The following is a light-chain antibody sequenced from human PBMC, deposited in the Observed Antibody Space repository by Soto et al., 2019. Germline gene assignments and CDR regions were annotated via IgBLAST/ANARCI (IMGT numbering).Light chain of an antibody. CDR1: GSNIGSNA. CDR2: NNH. J-gene: IGLJ2*01. CDR3: QQHSNWPLT. V-gene: IGLV1-44*01. Sequence: SVLTQPPSTSGTPGQRVTLSCSGSGSNIGSNAVNWYQQLPGTAPKLLIYNNHQRPSGVPDRFSGSKSGPSASLAISSLEPEDFAVYYCQQHSNWPLTFGGGTK.